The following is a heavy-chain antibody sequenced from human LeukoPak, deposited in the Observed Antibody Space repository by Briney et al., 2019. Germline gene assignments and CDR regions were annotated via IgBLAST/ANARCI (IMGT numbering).Heavy chain of an antibody. CDR3: ARDHCSSTSCQGDFDY. CDR2: MKPNSGNT. Sequence: ASVKVSCKASGYTFTNYDINWVRQATGQGLEWMGYMKPNSGNTGYAQKFQGRVTMTTDTSTSTAYMELRSLRSDDTAVYYCARDHCSSTSCQGDFDYWGQGTLVTVSS. D-gene: IGHD2-2*01. CDR1: GYTFTNYD. J-gene: IGHJ4*02. V-gene: IGHV1-8*01.